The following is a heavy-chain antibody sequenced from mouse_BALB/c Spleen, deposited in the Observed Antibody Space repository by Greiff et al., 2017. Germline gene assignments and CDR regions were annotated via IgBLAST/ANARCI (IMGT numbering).Heavy chain of an antibody. CDR1: GYTFTSYW. CDR3: LSAYFDY. CDR2: IYPGDGDT. Sequence: QVQLKQSGAELARPGASVKLSCKASGYTFTSYWMQWVKQRPGQGLEWIGAIYPGDGDTRYTQKFKGKATLTADKSSSTAYMQLSSLASEDSAVYYDLSAYFDYWGQGTTLTVSS. D-gene: IGHD3-1*01. J-gene: IGHJ2*01. V-gene: IGHV1-87*01.